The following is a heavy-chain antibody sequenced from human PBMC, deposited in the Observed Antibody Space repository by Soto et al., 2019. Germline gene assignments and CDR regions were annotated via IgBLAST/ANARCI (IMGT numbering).Heavy chain of an antibody. CDR3: ARDTSGVQLLHQAFEI. Sequence: QDQLVQSGAEVKKPGASVKVSCKASGYTFSSYGISWVRQAPGQGLEWLGWISGYNGDTNYAQKLQGSATMTTDTSRNTAYMELRSLRSADTAVYFRARDTSGVQLLHQAFEIWGQATMVTVSS. V-gene: IGHV1-18*01. D-gene: IGHD1-1*01. CDR1: GYTFSSYG. J-gene: IGHJ3*02. CDR2: ISGYNGDT.